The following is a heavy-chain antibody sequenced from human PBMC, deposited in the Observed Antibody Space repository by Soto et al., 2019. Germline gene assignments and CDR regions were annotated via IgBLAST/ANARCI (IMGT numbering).Heavy chain of an antibody. J-gene: IGHJ4*02. CDR3: ESVPRGSKYGLCDX. D-gene: IGHD5-18*01. Sequence: SLRLSFAASGFIFNAYTMHWVRQAPGKGLEWVSLISFDGNSEYSADSVKGRLTISRDNSKNMLYLQMSSLRVEDTAMYFCESVPRGSKYGLCDXGGQGTSATVSX. CDR1: GFIFNAYT. CDR2: ISFDGNSE. V-gene: IGHV3-30-3*01.